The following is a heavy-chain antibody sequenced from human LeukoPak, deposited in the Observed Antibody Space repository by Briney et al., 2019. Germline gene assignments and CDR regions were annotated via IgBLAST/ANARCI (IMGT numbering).Heavy chain of an antibody. CDR1: GGSISSYY. CDR3: ARDGDPYDSSGYYFHY. V-gene: IGHV4-59*01. CDR2: IYYSGST. J-gene: IGHJ4*02. Sequence: PSETLSLTCTASGGSISSYYWSWIRQPPGKGLEWIGYIYYSGSTNYNPSLKSRVTISVDTSKNQFSLKLSSVTAADTAVYYCARDGDPYDSSGYYFHYWGQGTLVTVSS. D-gene: IGHD3-22*01.